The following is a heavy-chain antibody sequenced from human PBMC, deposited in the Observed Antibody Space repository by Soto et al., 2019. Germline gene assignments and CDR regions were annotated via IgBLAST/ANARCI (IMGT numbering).Heavy chain of an antibody. J-gene: IGHJ3*02. CDR2: IYYSGST. CDR3: ARRYGYAFDI. D-gene: IGHD5-18*01. Sequence: PSETLSLTCTVSGGSISSYYWSWIRQPPGKGLEWIGYIYYSGSTNYNPSLKSRVTISVDTSKNQFSLKLSSVTAADTAVYYCARRYGYAFDIWGQGTMVTVSS. V-gene: IGHV4-59*08. CDR1: GGSISSYY.